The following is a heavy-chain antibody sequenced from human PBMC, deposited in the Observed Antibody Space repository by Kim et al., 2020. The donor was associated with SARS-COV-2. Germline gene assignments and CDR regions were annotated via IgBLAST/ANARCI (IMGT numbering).Heavy chain of an antibody. CDR1: GITFSRAW. Sequence: GGSLRLSCVASGITFSRAWIHWVRQVPGKGLLWVSRINGDGATTTYADSVKGRLTISKDNAKNTVYLQMNSLTGDDTGVYYCAREQAPYGLDVWGRGTMVTVSS. CDR3: AREQAPYGLDV. V-gene: IGHV3-74*03. J-gene: IGHJ6*02. CDR2: INGDGATT.